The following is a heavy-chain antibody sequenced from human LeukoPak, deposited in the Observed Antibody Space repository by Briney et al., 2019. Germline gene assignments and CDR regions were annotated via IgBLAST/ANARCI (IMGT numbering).Heavy chain of an antibody. V-gene: IGHV4-59*01. CDR1: GGSISSYY. Sequence: SETLSLTCTVSGGSISSYYWSWIRQPPGKGLEWIGYIYYSGSTNYNPSLKSRVTISVDTSKNQFSLKLSSVTAADTAVYYCARDFWRADYHWFDPWGQGTLVTVSS. J-gene: IGHJ5*02. CDR2: IYYSGST. D-gene: IGHD3-3*01. CDR3: ARDFWRADYHWFDP.